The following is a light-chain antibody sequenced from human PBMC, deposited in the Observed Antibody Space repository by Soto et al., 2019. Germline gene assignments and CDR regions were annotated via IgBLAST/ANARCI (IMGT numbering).Light chain of an antibody. CDR3: ALFMGNGISV. V-gene: IGLV8-61*01. CDR1: SSSVSTANN. J-gene: IGLJ1*01. CDR2: STS. Sequence: QTVVTQESSFSVSPGGTVTLTCGLISSSVSTANNPNWYRQTPGQAPRTLIYSTSTRSSGVPDRFSGSILGNKAALTITGAQADDESDYYCALFMGNGISVFGTGTKLTVL.